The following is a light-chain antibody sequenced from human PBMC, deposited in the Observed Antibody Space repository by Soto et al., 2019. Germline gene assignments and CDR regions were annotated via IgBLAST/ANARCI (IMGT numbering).Light chain of an antibody. CDR1: QGISSY. CDR3: QQLNSYGLMYT. CDR2: AAS. Sequence: DIQLTQSPSFLSASVGDRVTITCRASQGISSYLAWYQQKPGKAPKLLIYAASTLQSGVPSRFSGSGSGTEFTLTISSLQPEDFVTYYCQQLNSYGLMYTFGQGTKLEIK. V-gene: IGKV1-9*01. J-gene: IGKJ2*01.